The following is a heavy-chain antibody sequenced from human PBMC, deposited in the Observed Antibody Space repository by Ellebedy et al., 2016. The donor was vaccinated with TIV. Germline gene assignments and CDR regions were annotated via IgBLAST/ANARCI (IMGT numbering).Heavy chain of an antibody. Sequence: GESLKISXAASGFTFSRYAMSWVRQAPGKGLEWVSQVSGSGNSTYYADSVKGRFTISRDNSKSTLYLQINSLRAEDTAVYYCARREQWDDGFDIWGQGTMVTVSS. CDR3: ARREQWDDGFDI. J-gene: IGHJ3*02. CDR1: GFTFSRYA. CDR2: VSGSGNST. D-gene: IGHD6-19*01. V-gene: IGHV3-23*01.